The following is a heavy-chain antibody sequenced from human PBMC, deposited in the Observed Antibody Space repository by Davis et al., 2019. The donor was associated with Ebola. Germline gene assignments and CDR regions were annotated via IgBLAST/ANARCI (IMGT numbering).Heavy chain of an antibody. CDR1: GYTFTSYG. D-gene: IGHD3-22*01. Sequence: AASVKVSCKASGYTFTSYGISWVRQAPGQGLEWMGWISAYNGNTNYAQKLQGRVTMTTDTSTSTAYMELRSLRSDDTAVYYCARYITMIVVESWFDPWGQGTLVTVSS. CDR3: ARYITMIVVESWFDP. V-gene: IGHV1-18*01. CDR2: ISAYNGNT. J-gene: IGHJ5*02.